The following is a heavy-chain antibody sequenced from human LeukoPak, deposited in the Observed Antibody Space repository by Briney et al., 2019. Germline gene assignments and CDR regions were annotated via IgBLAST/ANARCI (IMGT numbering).Heavy chain of an antibody. J-gene: IGHJ5*02. V-gene: IGHV4-39*07. CDR2: MSYSGST. D-gene: IGHD3-16*01. CDR1: GGSISNSIYY. Sequence: SETLSLTCTVSGGSISNSIYYWGWIRQPPGKGLEWIGSMSYSGSTYYNSSLKSRVTISLDTSKNQFSLKMSSVTAADTAVYYCARGLGGEDKYDYNWFDPWGQGTLVTVSS. CDR3: ARGLGGEDKYDYNWFDP.